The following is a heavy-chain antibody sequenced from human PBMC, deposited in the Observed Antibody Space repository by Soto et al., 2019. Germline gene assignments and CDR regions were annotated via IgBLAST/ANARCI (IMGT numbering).Heavy chain of an antibody. CDR1: GFVFRDSY. J-gene: IGHJ4*02. Sequence: QVQLVESGGGLVKPGGSLRLSCAASGFVFRDSYMSWIRQPPGKGLEWVAYITSSTSYTNHVVSEKGLYMESVRGRFTISRDNDKNSLYLEMNSLRVEDTAVYYCARGGATSLTGFDYWGQGTLVTVSS. V-gene: IGHV3-11*06. CDR2: ITSSTSYT. CDR3: ARGGATSLTGFDY. D-gene: IGHD2-2*01.